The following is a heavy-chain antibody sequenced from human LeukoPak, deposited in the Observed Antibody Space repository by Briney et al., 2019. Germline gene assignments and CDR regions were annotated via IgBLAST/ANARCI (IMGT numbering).Heavy chain of an antibody. V-gene: IGHV3-48*01. Sequence: GGSLRLSCAASGFTFSMFSMNWVRQAPGKGLEWISYISSSSSTIHYADSVKGRFAISRDNAKKSLYLQMSSLRAEDTALYFCVRDSYCGGDCYRLHDLWGQGTLVAVSS. CDR2: ISSSSSTI. CDR3: VRDSYCGGDCYRLHDL. D-gene: IGHD2-21*02. J-gene: IGHJ4*02. CDR1: GFTFSMFS.